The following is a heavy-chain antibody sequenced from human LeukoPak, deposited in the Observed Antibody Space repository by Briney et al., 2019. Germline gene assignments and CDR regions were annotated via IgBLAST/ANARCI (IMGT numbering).Heavy chain of an antibody. Sequence: GGSLRLSCAASGFTFSSYGMHWVRQAPGKGLEWVAVISYDGSNKYYADSVKGRFTISRDNSKNTLYLQMNSLRAEDTAVYYCAKDRQWLGIADYWGQGTLSPSPQ. CDR2: ISYDGSNK. V-gene: IGHV3-30*18. CDR1: GFTFSSYG. J-gene: IGHJ4*02. D-gene: IGHD6-19*01. CDR3: AKDRQWLGIADY.